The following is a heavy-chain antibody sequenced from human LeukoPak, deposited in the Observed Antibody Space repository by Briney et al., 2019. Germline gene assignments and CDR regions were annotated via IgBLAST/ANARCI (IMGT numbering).Heavy chain of an antibody. CDR1: GGSSSGYY. D-gene: IGHD3-3*01. J-gene: IGHJ4*02. Sequence: SETLSLTCAVYGGSSSGYYWSWIRQPPGKGLEWIGEINHSGSTNYNPSLKSRVTISVDTSKNQFSLKLSSVTAADTAVYYCARFGGDYDFWSGYLYYFDYWGQGTLVTVSS. CDR3: ARFGGDYDFWSGYLYYFDY. CDR2: INHSGST. V-gene: IGHV4-34*01.